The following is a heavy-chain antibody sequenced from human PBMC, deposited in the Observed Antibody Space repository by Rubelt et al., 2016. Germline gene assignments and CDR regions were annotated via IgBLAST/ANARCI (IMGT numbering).Heavy chain of an antibody. D-gene: IGHD5-24*01. CDR2: ISAYNGNT. V-gene: IGHV1-18*01. CDR3: ARRDGYNWDDAFDI. CDR1: GYTFTSYG. J-gene: IGHJ3*02. Sequence: QVQLVQSGAEVKKPGASVKVSCKASGYTFTSYGISWVRQAPGQGLEWMGWISAYNGNTNYAQKLQGRVTSTTDKATSTAYMERRSLRSDDTAVYYCARRDGYNWDDAFDIWGQGTMVTVSS.